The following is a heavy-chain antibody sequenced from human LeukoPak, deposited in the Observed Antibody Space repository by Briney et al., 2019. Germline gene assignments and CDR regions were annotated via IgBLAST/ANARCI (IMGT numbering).Heavy chain of an antibody. Sequence: GSLRLSCAASGFTFSSYGMHWIRQPPGEGLEWIGEINHSGSTNYNPSLKSRVTISVDTSKNQFSLKLSSVTAADTAVYYCARGFPPYDYVWGSYRLYYFDYWGQGTLVTVSS. J-gene: IGHJ4*02. CDR3: ARGFPPYDYVWGSYRLYYFDY. CDR1: GFTFSSYG. V-gene: IGHV4-34*01. D-gene: IGHD3-16*02. CDR2: INHSGST.